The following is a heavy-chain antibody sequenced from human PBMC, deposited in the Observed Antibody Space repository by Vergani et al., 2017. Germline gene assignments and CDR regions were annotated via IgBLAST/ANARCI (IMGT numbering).Heavy chain of an antibody. CDR1: GATFRSNT. CDR3: ANSQFTSSWPFDY. D-gene: IGHD2-2*01. V-gene: IGHV1-69*02. CDR2: IIPVLGKT. Sequence: QVQLVQSGAEVKKPGSSVKVSCKASGATFRSNTISWVRQVPGQGLEWMGRIIPVLGKTKYAQDFQGRLTITADTSTSTAYMELTSLRSQDTAVYYCANSQFTSSWPFDYWGQGTPVTVSS. J-gene: IGHJ4*02.